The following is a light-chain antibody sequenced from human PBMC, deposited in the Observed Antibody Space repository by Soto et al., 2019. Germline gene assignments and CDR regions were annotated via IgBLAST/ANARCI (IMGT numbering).Light chain of an antibody. CDR1: KNDIGVYDF. CDR2: EVV. CDR3: KSYAGSNTYV. Sequence: QSALTQPPSASGSPGQSVTISCTGTKNDIGVYDFVSWYQHHPGKAPRLIIYEVVQRPSGVPDRFSGSKSGNTASLTVSGPPAADEAYYFCKSYAGSNTYVFGSGTKLTVL. J-gene: IGLJ1*01. V-gene: IGLV2-8*01.